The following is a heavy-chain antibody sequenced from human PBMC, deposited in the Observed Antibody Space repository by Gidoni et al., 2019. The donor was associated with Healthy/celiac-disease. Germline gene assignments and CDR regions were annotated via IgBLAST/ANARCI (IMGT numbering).Heavy chain of an antibody. CDR2: ISAYNGNT. D-gene: IGHD1-1*01. J-gene: IGHJ4*02. CDR1: GYNFTNNG. CDR3: ARVVVGVNWKYYFDY. Sequence: VQLAESGAEVMKPGASVRVSCKASGYNFTNNGISWVRQAPGQGLEWMGWISAYNGNTNYAQKLQGRVTMTTDTSTSTAYMELRSLRSDDTAVYYCARVVVGVNWKYYFDYWGQGTLVTVSS. V-gene: IGHV1-18*01.